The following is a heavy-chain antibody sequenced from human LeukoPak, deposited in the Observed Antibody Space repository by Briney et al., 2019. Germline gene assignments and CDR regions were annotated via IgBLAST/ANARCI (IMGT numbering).Heavy chain of an antibody. D-gene: IGHD3-22*01. CDR1: GFTFSSYG. J-gene: IGHJ6*03. CDR3: AKDLRSGYYYAYFYYYYMDV. Sequence: GGSLRLSRAASGFTFSSYGMHRVRQAPGKGLEWVAFIRYDGSNKYYADSVKGRFTISRDNSKNTLYLQMNSLRAEDTAVYYCAKDLRSGYYYAYFYYYYMDVWGKGTTVTVSS. V-gene: IGHV3-30*02. CDR2: IRYDGSNK.